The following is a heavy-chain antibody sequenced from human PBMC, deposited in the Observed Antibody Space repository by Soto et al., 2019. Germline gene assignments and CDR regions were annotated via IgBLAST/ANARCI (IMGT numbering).Heavy chain of an antibody. CDR1: GYTFTSYG. CDR3: ARDVYDFWCGTTDAFDI. D-gene: IGHD3-3*01. V-gene: IGHV1-18*01. CDR2: ISAYNGNT. Sequence: GASVKVSCKASGYTFTSYGISWVRQAPGQGLEWMGWISAYNGNTNYAQKLQGRVTMTTDTSTSTAYMELRSLRSDDTAVYYCARDVYDFWCGTTDAFDIWGQGTMVTVSS. J-gene: IGHJ3*02.